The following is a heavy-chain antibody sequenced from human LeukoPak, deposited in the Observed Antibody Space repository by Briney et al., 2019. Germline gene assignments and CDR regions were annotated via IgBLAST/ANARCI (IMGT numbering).Heavy chain of an antibody. D-gene: IGHD3-16*02. CDR2: ISGSGGST. CDR3: AKDLSSYDYVWGSYPLDY. Sequence: GRSLRLSCAASGFTFSSYGMHWVRQAPGKGLEWVSAISGSGGSTYYADSVKGRFTISRDNSKNTLYLQMNSLRAEDTAVYYCAKDLSSYDYVWGSYPLDYWGQGTLVTVSS. CDR1: GFTFSSYG. J-gene: IGHJ4*02. V-gene: IGHV3-23*01.